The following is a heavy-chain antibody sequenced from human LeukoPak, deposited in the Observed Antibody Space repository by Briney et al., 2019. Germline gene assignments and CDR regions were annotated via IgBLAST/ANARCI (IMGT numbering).Heavy chain of an antibody. V-gene: IGHV3-48*03. CDR2: ISSSGSTI. CDR1: GFTFSSYE. J-gene: IGHJ4*02. Sequence: GGSLRLSCAASGFTFSSYEMNWVRQAPGKGLEWVSYISSSGSTIYYADSVKGRFTVSRDNTKNSLYLQMSSLRDEDTAVYYCARILGFTLDYWGQGTLVTVSS. CDR3: ARILGFTLDY.